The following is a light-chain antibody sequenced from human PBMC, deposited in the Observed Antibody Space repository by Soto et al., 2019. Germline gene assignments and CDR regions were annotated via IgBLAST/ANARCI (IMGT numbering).Light chain of an antibody. CDR1: QTISSW. Sequence: DIQMTQSPSTLSGSVGDRFTITCRASQTISSWLAWYQQKPGKAPKLLIYKASTLKSGVPSRFSGSGSGTEFTPTISSLQPDDFATYYCQQSYSTPRTFGQGNKVDI. CDR2: KAS. J-gene: IGKJ1*01. V-gene: IGKV1-5*03. CDR3: QQSYSTPRT.